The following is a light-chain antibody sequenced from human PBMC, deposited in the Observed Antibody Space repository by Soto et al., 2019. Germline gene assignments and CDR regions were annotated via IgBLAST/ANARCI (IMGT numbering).Light chain of an antibody. V-gene: IGKV1-5*03. CDR1: QSISSW. J-gene: IGKJ1*01. CDR2: KAS. Sequence: DIQMTQSPSTLSASVGDRVTITCRASQSISSWLAWHQQKPGKAPRLLIYKASNLESGVPSRISGSETGTKFTLTFTSLQPDDSATYYCQQYNDNWTFGQGTKV. CDR3: QQYNDNWT.